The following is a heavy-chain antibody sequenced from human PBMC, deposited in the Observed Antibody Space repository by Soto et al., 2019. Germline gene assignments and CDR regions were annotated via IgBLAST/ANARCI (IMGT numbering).Heavy chain of an antibody. CDR1: GFTFSSYG. V-gene: IGHV3-30*18. CDR3: AKGQVTVGTSGYFQH. CDR2: ISYDGSNK. Sequence: QVQLVESGGGVVQPGRSLRLSCAASGFTFSSYGMHWVRQAPGKGLEWVAIISYDGSNKYYADSVKGRFTISRDNSKNKLYLQMDRLRAEGTAVDFCAKGQVTVGTSGYFQHWGQGTLVTVSS. D-gene: IGHD4-17*01. J-gene: IGHJ1*01.